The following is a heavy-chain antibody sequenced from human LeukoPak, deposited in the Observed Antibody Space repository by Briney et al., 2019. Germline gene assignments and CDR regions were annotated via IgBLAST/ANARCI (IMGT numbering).Heavy chain of an antibody. CDR1: GGTFSSYA. CDR2: IIPIFGTA. J-gene: IGHJ6*03. V-gene: IGHV1-69*05. D-gene: IGHD3-9*01. CDR3: ARDLHPGYFDWSAANGGYYMDV. Sequence: SVKVSCKAPGGTFSSYAISWVRQAPGQGLEWMGGIIPIFGTANYAQKFQGRVTITTDESTSTAYMELSSLRSEDTAVYYCARDLHPGYFDWSAANGGYYMDVWGKGTTVTVSS.